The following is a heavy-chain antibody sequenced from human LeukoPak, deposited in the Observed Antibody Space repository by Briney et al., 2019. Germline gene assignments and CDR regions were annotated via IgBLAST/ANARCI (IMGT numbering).Heavy chain of an antibody. CDR2: FFYSGNT. Sequence: SETLSLTCTVSGGSISRSSYYWGWIRQTPGKGLEWMGSFFYSGNTYYNPSLNSRVTISVETSKNQFSLRLSSVTAADTAVYYCARCLGNCLADYWGQGTLVTVSS. J-gene: IGHJ4*02. D-gene: IGHD1-7*01. V-gene: IGHV4-39*01. CDR3: ARCLGNCLADY. CDR1: GGSISRSSYY.